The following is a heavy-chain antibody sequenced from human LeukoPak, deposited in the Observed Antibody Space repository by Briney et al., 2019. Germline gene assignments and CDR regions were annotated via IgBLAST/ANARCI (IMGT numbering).Heavy chain of an antibody. V-gene: IGHV3-11*01. CDR1: GFTFSDYY. CDR3: ASSDEYYYGMDV. CDR2: ISSSGSTI. Sequence: GGSLRLSCAASGFTFSDYYMSWIRQAPGKGLEWGSYISSSGSTIYYADSVKGRFTISRDNAKNSLYLQMNSLRAEDTAVYYCASSDEYYYGMDVWGQGTTVTVSS. J-gene: IGHJ6*02.